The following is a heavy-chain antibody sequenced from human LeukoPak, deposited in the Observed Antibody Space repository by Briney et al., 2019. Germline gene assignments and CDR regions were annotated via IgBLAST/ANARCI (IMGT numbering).Heavy chain of an antibody. D-gene: IGHD6-13*01. CDR1: GYTFTSYD. J-gene: IGHJ4*02. V-gene: IGHV1-8*01. CDR2: MNPNSGNT. Sequence: GASVKVSCKASGYTFTSYDINWVRQATGQGLEWMGWMNPNSGNTGYAQKFQGRVTMTRNTSISTAYMELSSLRSEDTAVYCCATWARSSSWYFFDYWGQGTLVTVSS. CDR3: ATWARSSSWYFFDY.